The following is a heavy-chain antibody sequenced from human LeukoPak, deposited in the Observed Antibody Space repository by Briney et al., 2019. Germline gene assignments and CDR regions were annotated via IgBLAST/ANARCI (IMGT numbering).Heavy chain of an antibody. CDR3: ARSNRYSSGGDWFDP. CDR2: SSSSGSTK. J-gene: IGHJ5*02. D-gene: IGHD6-25*01. CDR1: GFTFSSYG. V-gene: IGHV3-48*04. Sequence: GGSLRLSCAASGFTFSSYGMNWVRQAPGKGLEWVSYSSSSGSTKYYADSVKGRFTISRDNAKNSLYLQMNSLRAEDTAVYYCARSNRYSSGGDWFDPWGQGTLVTVSS.